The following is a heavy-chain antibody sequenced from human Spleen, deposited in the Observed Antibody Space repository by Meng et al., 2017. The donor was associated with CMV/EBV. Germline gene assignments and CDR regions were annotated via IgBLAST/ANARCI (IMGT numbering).Heavy chain of an antibody. Sequence: QGPLPQVGAGSLKPSEPLSLPCAVYGGSFSGYYWSWIRQPPGKGLEWIGEINHSGSTNYNPSLKSRVTISVDTSKNQFSLKLSSVTAADTAVYYCARGPDLEWLLDYWGQGTLVTVSS. V-gene: IGHV4-34*01. CDR2: INHSGST. CDR3: ARGPDLEWLLDY. CDR1: GGSFSGYY. D-gene: IGHD3-3*01. J-gene: IGHJ4*02.